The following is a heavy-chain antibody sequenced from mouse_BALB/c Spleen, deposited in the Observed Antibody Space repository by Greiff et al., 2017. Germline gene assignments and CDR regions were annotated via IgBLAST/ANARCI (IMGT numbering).Heavy chain of an antibody. J-gene: IGHJ3*01. V-gene: IGHV10-3*03. D-gene: IGHD4-1*01. Sequence: EVQLVESGGGLVQPKGSLKLSCAASGFTFNTYAMHWVCQAPGKGLEWVARIRSKSNNYATYYADSVKDRFTISRDDSQSMLYLQMNNLKTEDTAMYYCVRGDWDVAWFAYWGQGTLVTVSA. CDR1: GFTFNTYA. CDR2: IRSKSNNYAT. CDR3: VRGDWDVAWFAY.